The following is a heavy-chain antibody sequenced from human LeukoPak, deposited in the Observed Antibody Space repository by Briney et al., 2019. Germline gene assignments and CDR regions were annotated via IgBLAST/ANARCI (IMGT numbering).Heavy chain of an antibody. V-gene: IGHV3-23*01. CDR1: GFTFSSYA. CDR3: AKDAALYSSGWADSFDI. D-gene: IGHD6-19*01. J-gene: IGHJ3*02. Sequence: AGGSLRLSCAVSGFTFSSYAMSWVRQAPGRGLEWVLSISGSGGAYYADSVKGRFTISRDNSKNTLYLQMNSLRAEDTAVYYCAKDAALYSSGWADSFDIWGQGTMVTVSS. CDR2: ISGSGGA.